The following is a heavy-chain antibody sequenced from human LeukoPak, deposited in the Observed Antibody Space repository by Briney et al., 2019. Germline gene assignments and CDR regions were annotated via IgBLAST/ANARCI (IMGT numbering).Heavy chain of an antibody. Sequence: ASVKVSCKASGYTFTGYYMHWVRQAPGQGLEWMGWINPNSGGTNYAQKFQGRVTMTRDTSISTAYMELSRLRSDDTAVYYCARALWFGELFYYYYYYMDVWGKGTTVTVSS. J-gene: IGHJ6*03. CDR3: ARALWFGELFYYYYYYMDV. CDR1: GYTFTGYY. V-gene: IGHV1-2*02. CDR2: INPNSGGT. D-gene: IGHD3-10*01.